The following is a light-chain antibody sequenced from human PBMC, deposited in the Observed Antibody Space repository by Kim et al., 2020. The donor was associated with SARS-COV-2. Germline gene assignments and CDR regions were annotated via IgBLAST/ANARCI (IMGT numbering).Light chain of an antibody. V-gene: IGLV1-47*01. CDR1: SSNIGSNY. Sequence: GQRVTIPCSGGSSNIGSNYVYWYQQLPGTAPQLLIYANNQRPSGVPDRFSGSKSGTSVSLAISGLRSEDEADYYCAAWDDSLSGLVLGGGTQLTVL. CDR2: ANN. CDR3: AAWDDSLSGLV. J-gene: IGLJ3*02.